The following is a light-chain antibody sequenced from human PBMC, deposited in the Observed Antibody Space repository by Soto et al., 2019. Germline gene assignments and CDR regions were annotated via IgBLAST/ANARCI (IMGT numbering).Light chain of an antibody. J-gene: IGKJ2*01. V-gene: IGKV3-11*01. CDR3: QQRDDLYS. CDR1: QSVTNY. CDR2: ESS. Sequence: EIVLTQSPATLSLSPGEIATLSCRATQSVTNYVAWYQQKPGQAPRLLLYESSNSATGIPAGFSGSGSGTDFTLTIISLEPEDFGVEYCQQRDDLYSFGQGPKVVIK.